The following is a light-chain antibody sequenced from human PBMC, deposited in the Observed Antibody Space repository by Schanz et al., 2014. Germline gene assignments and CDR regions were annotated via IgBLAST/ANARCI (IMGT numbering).Light chain of an antibody. CDR2: DTS. CDR1: TGAVTSGHY. J-gene: IGLJ3*02. CDR3: LLYYGGARLWV. Sequence: QAVVTQEPSLTVSPGGTVTLTCGSSTGAVTSGHYPYWFQQKPGQAPRTLIYDTSNKHSWTPARFSGSLLGGKAALTLSGAQPEDEAEYYCLLYYGGARLWVFGGGTKVTVL. V-gene: IGLV7-46*01.